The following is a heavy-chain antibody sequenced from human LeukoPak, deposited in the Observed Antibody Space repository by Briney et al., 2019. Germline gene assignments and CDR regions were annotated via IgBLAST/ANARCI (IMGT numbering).Heavy chain of an antibody. CDR1: GYTFTSYD. V-gene: IGHV1-8*01. CDR2: MNPNSGNT. J-gene: IGHJ6*02. Sequence: ASVKVSCKASGYTFTSYDVNWVRQATGQGLEWMGWMNPNSGNTGYAQKFQGRVTMTRNTSISTAYMELSSLRSEDTAVYYCARGRIRRFGRCHYYYGMDVWGQGTTVTVSS. CDR3: ARGRIRRFGRCHYYYGMDV. D-gene: IGHD3-10*01.